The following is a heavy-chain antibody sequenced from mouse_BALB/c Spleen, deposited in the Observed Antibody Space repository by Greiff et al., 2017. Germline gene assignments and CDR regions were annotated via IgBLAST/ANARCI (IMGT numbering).Heavy chain of an antibody. J-gene: IGHJ3*01. CDR1: GYSITSDYA. CDR3: ARSRRSAWFAY. V-gene: IGHV3-2*02. CDR2: ISYSGST. Sequence: EVQLQESGPGLVKPSQSLSLTCTVTGYSITSDYAWNWIRQFPGNKLEWMGYISYSGSTSYNPSLKSRISITRDTSKNQFFLQLNSVTTEDTATYYCARSRRSAWFAYWGQGTLVTVSA.